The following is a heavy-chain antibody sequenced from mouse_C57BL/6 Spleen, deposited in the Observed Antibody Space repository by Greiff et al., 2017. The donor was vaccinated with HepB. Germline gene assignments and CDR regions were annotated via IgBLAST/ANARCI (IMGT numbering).Heavy chain of an antibody. CDR3: ARWGGSSLYWYFDV. CDR2: IYPRSGNT. V-gene: IGHV1-81*01. Sequence: LQQSGAELARPGASVKLSCKASGYTFTSYGISWVKQRTGQGLEWIGEIYPRSGNTYYNEKFKGKATLTADKSSSTAYMELRSLTSEDSAVYFCARWGGSSLYWYFDVWGTGTTVTVSS. J-gene: IGHJ1*03. D-gene: IGHD1-1*01. CDR1: GYTFTSYG.